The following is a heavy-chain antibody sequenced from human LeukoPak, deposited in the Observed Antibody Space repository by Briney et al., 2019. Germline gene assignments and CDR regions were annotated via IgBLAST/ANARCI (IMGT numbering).Heavy chain of an antibody. CDR3: ARGTRIAAELKSPFDN. CDR1: GYTFIGYF. CDR2: INPDSGGT. J-gene: IGHJ4*02. D-gene: IGHD6-13*01. Sequence: WASVRVSCKASGYTFIGYFMHWVRQAPGQGLEWMGWINPDSGGTDYAQKFQDRVTMTRDTSISTAYMELGSLRSDDTAVYSCARGTRIAAELKSPFDNWGQGTLVTVSS. V-gene: IGHV1-2*02.